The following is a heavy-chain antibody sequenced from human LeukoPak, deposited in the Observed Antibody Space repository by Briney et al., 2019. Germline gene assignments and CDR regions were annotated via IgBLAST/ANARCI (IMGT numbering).Heavy chain of an antibody. CDR3: ARDQGVTDPPPYGLDV. V-gene: IGHV1-69*06. Sequence: SVQLSRTASGATFSSYAISRVRQSPGQGLGSMGGIIPILDTATYAPKFRGRVTITADKSTSTAYMELSSLSSDDTAVYYCARDQGVTDPPPYGLDVWGEGTTVTVSS. CDR1: GATFSSYA. D-gene: IGHD4-23*01. CDR2: IIPILDTA. J-gene: IGHJ6*01.